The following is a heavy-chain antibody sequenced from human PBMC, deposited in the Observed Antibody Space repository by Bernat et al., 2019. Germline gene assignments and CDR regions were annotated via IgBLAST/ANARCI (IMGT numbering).Heavy chain of an antibody. J-gene: IGHJ2*01. D-gene: IGHD7-27*01. CDR2: IRYGGST. Sequence: QLQLQESGPGLVKPSETLSLTCTVSGGSISSSSHYWGWIRQPPGKGLEWIGSIRYGGSTFYNPSLKSRVTISVDTSQNQFSLKMSSVTAADTAVYYCARHPLTGNRVWYFDLWGRGTLVTVSS. CDR3: ARHPLTGNRVWYFDL. CDR1: GGSISSSSHY. V-gene: IGHV4-39*01.